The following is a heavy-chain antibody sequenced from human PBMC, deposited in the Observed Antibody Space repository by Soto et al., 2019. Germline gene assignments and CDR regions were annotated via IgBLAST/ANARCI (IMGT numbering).Heavy chain of an antibody. V-gene: IGHV3-30*18. Sequence: QVQLVESGGGVVQPGRSLRLSCAASGFTFSSYGMHWVRQAPGKGLEWVAVISYDGSNKYYADSVKGRFTISRDNSKNTLYLHMNSLRAEDTAVYYCAKDTRVYSSSWYYYYYGMDVWGQGTTVTVSS. CDR1: GFTFSSYG. D-gene: IGHD6-13*01. J-gene: IGHJ6*02. CDR3: AKDTRVYSSSWYYYYYGMDV. CDR2: ISYDGSNK.